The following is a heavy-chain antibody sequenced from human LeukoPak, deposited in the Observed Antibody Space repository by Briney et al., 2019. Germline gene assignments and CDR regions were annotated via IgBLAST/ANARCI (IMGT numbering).Heavy chain of an antibody. J-gene: IGHJ4*02. Sequence: NPSETLSLTCTVSGGSISSSSYYWGWIRQPPGKGLEWIGSIYYSGSTYYNPSLKSRVTISVDTSKNQFSLKLSSVTAADTAVYYCARLHDDYSNLFDYWGQGTLVTVSS. D-gene: IGHD4-11*01. CDR1: GGSISSSSYY. CDR3: ARLHDDYSNLFDY. CDR2: IYYSGST. V-gene: IGHV4-39*01.